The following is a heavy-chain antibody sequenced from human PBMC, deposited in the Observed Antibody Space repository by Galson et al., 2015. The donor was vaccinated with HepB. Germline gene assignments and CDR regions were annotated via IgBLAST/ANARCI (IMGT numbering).Heavy chain of an antibody. D-gene: IGHD4-23*01. V-gene: IGHV3-23*01. Sequence: SLRLSCAASGFTFSTYDMSWVRQAPGKGLEWVSSITGSTGRTYSADSVKGRLTISRDNSKNTVYLQMNSLRGEDTAVYYCAKPMTTLETPWGGYNFASWGQGALVTVSS. CDR1: GFTFSTYD. CDR2: ITGSTGRT. CDR3: AKPMTTLETPWGGYNFAS. J-gene: IGHJ4*02.